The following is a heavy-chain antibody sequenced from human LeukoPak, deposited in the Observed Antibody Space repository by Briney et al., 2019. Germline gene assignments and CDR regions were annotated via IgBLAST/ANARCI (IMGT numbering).Heavy chain of an antibody. J-gene: IGHJ3*02. CDR1: GFTFSSYG. V-gene: IGHV3-23*01. D-gene: IGHD3-22*01. Sequence: GGSLRLSCAASGFTFSSYGMSWVRQAPGKGLEWVSAISGSGGSTYYADSVKGRFTISRDNSKNTLYLQMNSPRAEDTAVYYCARGASSGYYSNDAFDIWGQGTMVTVSS. CDR2: ISGSGGST. CDR3: ARGASSGYYSNDAFDI.